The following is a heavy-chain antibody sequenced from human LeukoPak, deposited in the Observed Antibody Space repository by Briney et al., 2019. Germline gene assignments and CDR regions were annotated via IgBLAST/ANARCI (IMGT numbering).Heavy chain of an antibody. CDR3: APVPSIAAPKPSG. Sequence: EASVKVSCKASGYNFISYGISWVRQAPGQGLEWMGWISAYNGNTNYAQSLQGRVTMTTDTSTSTAYMDPRSLRSDDTAVYYCAPVPSIAAPKPSGWGQGTLVTVSS. D-gene: IGHD6-6*01. J-gene: IGHJ4*02. V-gene: IGHV1-18*01. CDR2: ISAYNGNT. CDR1: GYNFISYG.